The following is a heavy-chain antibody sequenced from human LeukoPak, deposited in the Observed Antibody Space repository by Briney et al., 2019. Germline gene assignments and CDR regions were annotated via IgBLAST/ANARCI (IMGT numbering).Heavy chain of an antibody. V-gene: IGHV5-51*01. CDR1: GYSFTSYW. Sequence: GESLKISCKGSGYSFTSYWIGWVRQMPGKGLEWMGIIYPGDSDTRYSPSFQGQVTISSDKSISTAYLQWSSLKASDTAMYYCARLPYYYDSSGYPHDAFDIWGHGTLVTVSS. CDR2: IYPGDSDT. CDR3: ARLPYYYDSSGYPHDAFDI. J-gene: IGHJ3*02. D-gene: IGHD3-22*01.